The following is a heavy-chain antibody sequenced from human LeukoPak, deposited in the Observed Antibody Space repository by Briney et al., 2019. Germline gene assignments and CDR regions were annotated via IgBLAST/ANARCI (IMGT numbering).Heavy chain of an antibody. CDR1: GLTFSNHG. Sequence: GGSLRLSCEASGLTFSNHGMHWVRQAPGKGLEWVAVVASDGGAKVYADSVRGRFTISRDNSRNTVLLQLNSLRTEDTAVYYCAKEALWGSWYFDYWGRGALVTVSS. CDR3: AKEALWGSWYFDY. J-gene: IGHJ4*02. D-gene: IGHD3-16*01. CDR2: VASDGGAK. V-gene: IGHV3-30*18.